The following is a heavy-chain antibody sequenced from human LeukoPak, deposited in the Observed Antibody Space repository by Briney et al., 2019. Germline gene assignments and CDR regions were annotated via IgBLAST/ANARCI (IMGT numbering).Heavy chain of an antibody. CDR1: GYTFTNNY. CDR2: IYPRDGST. V-gene: IGHV1-46*01. CDR3: ARDQEGFDY. Sequence: ASVNVSCKASGYTFTNNYLHWVRQAPGQGLEWMGMIYPRDGSTSYAQNFQGRVTVTRDTSTTTVHMELRGLRSEDTAVYYCARDQEGFDYWGQGTVVTVSS. J-gene: IGHJ4*02.